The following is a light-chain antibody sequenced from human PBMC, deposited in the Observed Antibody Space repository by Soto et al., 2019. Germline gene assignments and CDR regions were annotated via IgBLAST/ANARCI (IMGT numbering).Light chain of an antibody. CDR2: DVS. V-gene: IGKV1-5*01. CDR1: QNIERW. J-gene: IGKJ1*01. Sequence: DIQMTQSPSTLSASVGDRVTITCRASQNIERWLAWHQQKPGKAPKLLLYDVSSLESGVPSRFSGSGSGTEFILTINGLQPDDFATYFCQQFKSGTWTFGQGTKVEVK. CDR3: QQFKSGTWT.